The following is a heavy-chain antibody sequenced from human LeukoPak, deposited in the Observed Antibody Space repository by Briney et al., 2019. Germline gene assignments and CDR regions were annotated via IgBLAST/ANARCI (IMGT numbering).Heavy chain of an antibody. V-gene: IGHV4-34*01. CDR2: INHSGST. Sequence: KPSETLSLTCAVYGGSFSGYYWSWIRQPPGKGLEWIGEINHSGSTNYNPSLKSRVTISVDTSKNQFSLKLSPVTAADTAVYYCAKAREYSSSWDRYYNYYMDVWGKGTTVTVSS. CDR1: GGSFSGYY. D-gene: IGHD6-13*01. J-gene: IGHJ6*03. CDR3: AKAREYSSSWDRYYNYYMDV.